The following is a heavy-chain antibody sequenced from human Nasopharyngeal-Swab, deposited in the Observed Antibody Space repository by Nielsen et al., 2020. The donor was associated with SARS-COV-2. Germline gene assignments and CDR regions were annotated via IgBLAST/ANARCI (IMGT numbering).Heavy chain of an antibody. CDR2: IYYSGST. D-gene: IGHD4-23*01. Sequence: SETLSLTCTVPGGSISSYYWSWIRQPPGKGLEWIGYIYYSGSTNYNPSLKSRVTISVDTSKNQFSLKLSSVTAADTAVYYCARGSVHDYGGSDFDYWGQGTRVTVSS. J-gene: IGHJ4*02. CDR3: ARGSVHDYGGSDFDY. CDR1: GGSISSYY. V-gene: IGHV4-59*01.